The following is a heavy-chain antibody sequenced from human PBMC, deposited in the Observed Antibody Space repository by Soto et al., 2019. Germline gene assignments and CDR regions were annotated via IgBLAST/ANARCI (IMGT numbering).Heavy chain of an antibody. J-gene: IGHJ4*02. D-gene: IGHD3-10*01. CDR3: ARRYYYGSGSYYTQFSGSL. CDR1: GGSFSGYY. V-gene: IGHV4-34*01. Sequence: SETLSLTCAVYGGSFSGYYWSWIRQPPGKGLEWIGEINHSGSTNYNPSLKSRVTISVDTSKNQFSLKLSSVTAADTAVYYCARRYYYGSGSYYTQFSGSLWGQGTLVTVSS. CDR2: INHSGST.